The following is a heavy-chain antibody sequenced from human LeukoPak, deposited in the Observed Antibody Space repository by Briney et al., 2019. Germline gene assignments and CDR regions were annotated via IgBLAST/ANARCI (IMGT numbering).Heavy chain of an antibody. CDR1: GGSISGHY. D-gene: IGHD4/OR15-4a*01. J-gene: IGHJ4*02. CDR3: ARDRNYGPNFPFYFDY. CDR2: IHSTGTT. Sequence: SETLSLTCTVSGGSISGHYWNWFRQPAGKRLEWMGRIHSTGTTNHNPSLESQVTMSVDTSKNQLSLRLSSVTAADTAVYYCARDRNYGPNFPFYFDYWGQGTSVTVSS. V-gene: IGHV4-4*07.